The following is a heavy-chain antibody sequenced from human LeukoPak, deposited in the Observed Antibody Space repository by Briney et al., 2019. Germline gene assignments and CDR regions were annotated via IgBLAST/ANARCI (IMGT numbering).Heavy chain of an antibody. CDR3: ARDAYKLLGSSDWYGRRLHYYYMDV. CDR1: GYSISSGYY. V-gene: IGHV4-4*07. J-gene: IGHJ6*03. D-gene: IGHD6-13*01. Sequence: SETLSLTCTVSGYSISSGYYWSWIRQPAGKGLEWIGRIYTSGSTNYNPSLKSRVTMSVDTSKNQFSLKLSSVTAADTAVYYCARDAYKLLGSSDWYGRRLHYYYMDVWGKGTTVTVSS. CDR2: IYTSGST.